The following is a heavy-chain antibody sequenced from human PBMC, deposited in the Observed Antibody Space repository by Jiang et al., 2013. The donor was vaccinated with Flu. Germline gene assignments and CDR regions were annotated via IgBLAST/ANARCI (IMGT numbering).Heavy chain of an antibody. J-gene: IGHJ4*02. D-gene: IGHD6-13*01. CDR1: GYXFSDHS. Sequence: SCKAYGYXFSDHSINWVRQAPGQGLEWMGWINIHTGNPTYAQGFRGRFVFSLDTSVSTAYLQISSLKAEDTAVYYCTRDLQQVDFDYWGQGTLVSVSS. V-gene: IGHV7-4-1*02. CDR3: TRDLQQVDFDY. CDR2: INIHTGNP.